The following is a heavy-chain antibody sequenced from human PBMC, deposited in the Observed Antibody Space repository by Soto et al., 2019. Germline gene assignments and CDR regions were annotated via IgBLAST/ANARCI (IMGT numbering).Heavy chain of an antibody. V-gene: IGHV3-23*01. D-gene: IGHD3-16*01. CDR1: GITFGTYA. CDR2: IRAGGGGT. Sequence: PGGSLRLSRTASGITFGTYAMSWVRHPPGKGREWVSAIRAGGGGTFYADSVKGRFSISRDNSKNTLYLQMNSLRVDDTAVYYCAKEGDTWPSPYFDYWGRGTLVTVSS. J-gene: IGHJ4*02. CDR3: AKEGDTWPSPYFDY.